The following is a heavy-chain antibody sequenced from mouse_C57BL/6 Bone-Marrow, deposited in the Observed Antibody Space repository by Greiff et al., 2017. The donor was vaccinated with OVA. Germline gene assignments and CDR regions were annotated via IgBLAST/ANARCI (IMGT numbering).Heavy chain of an antibody. CDR3: ARPNYGSSYYAMDY. D-gene: IGHD1-1*01. CDR2: IYPRSGNT. V-gene: IGHV1-81*01. CDR1: GYTFTSYG. J-gene: IGHJ4*01. Sequence: QVQLKESGAELARPGASVKLSCKASGYTFTSYGISWVKQRTGQGLEWIGEIYPRSGNTYYNEKFKGKATLTADKSSSTAYMELRSLTSEDSAVYFCARPNYGSSYYAMDYWGQGTSVTVSS.